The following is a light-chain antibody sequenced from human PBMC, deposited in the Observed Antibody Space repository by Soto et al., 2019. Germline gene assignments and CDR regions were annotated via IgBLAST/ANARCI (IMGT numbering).Light chain of an antibody. V-gene: IGLV2-23*01. J-gene: IGLJ3*02. Sequence: QSALTQPASVSGSPGQSITISCTGTSSDVGSYNLVSWYQQHPGKAPKLMIYEGSKRPSGVSNRFSGSKSGNTASLTISGLQAEDEADYYCCSYAGSSTPNGVFGGGTKLTVL. CDR1: SSDVGSYNL. CDR3: CSYAGSSTPNGV. CDR2: EGS.